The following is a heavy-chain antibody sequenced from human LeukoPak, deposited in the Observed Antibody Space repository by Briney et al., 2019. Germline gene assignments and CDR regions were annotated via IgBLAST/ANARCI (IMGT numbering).Heavy chain of an antibody. J-gene: IGHJ6*04. CDR3: AELGITMIGGV. V-gene: IGHV3-48*03. Sequence: GGFLRLSCAASGFTFSSYEMYWVRQAPGKGLEWVSYISSSGSTIYYADSVKGRFTTSRDNAKNSLYLQMNSLRAEDTAVYYCAELGITMIGGVWGKGTTVTISS. D-gene: IGHD3-10*02. CDR2: ISSSGSTI. CDR1: GFTFSSYE.